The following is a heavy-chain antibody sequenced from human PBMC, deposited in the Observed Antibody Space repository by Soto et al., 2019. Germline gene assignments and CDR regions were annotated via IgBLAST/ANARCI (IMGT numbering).Heavy chain of an antibody. Sequence: GGSLRLSCAASGFTFSNAWMNWVRQAPGKGLEWVGRIKSKSDGGTTDYAAPVKGRFTISRDDSKNTLYLQMNSLKTEDTAVYYCITDRYGYGSLYTFDYWGQGTLVTVSS. CDR2: IKSKSDGGTT. CDR1: GFTFSNAW. CDR3: ITDRYGYGSLYTFDY. J-gene: IGHJ4*02. D-gene: IGHD5-18*01. V-gene: IGHV3-15*07.